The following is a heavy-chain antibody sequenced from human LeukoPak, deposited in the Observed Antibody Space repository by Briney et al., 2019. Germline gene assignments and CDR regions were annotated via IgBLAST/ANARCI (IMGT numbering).Heavy chain of an antibody. CDR1: GFTFSSYA. Sequence: PGGSLRLSCAASGFTFSSYAMSWVRQAPGKGVEGVSAISGSGGSTYYADSVKGRFTISRANSKNTLYLQMNSLRAEDTAVYYCAKGQRWLQSRIDYWGQGTLVTVSS. D-gene: IGHD5-24*01. CDR2: ISGSGGST. J-gene: IGHJ4*02. CDR3: AKGQRWLQSRIDY. V-gene: IGHV3-23*01.